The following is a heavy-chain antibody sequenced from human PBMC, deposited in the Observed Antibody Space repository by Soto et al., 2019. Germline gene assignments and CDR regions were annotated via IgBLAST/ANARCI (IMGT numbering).Heavy chain of an antibody. V-gene: IGHV3-30-3*01. CDR1: GFTFSSYA. J-gene: IGHJ1*01. Sequence: QVQLVESGGGVVQPGRSLRLSCAASGFTFSSYAMHWVRQAPGKGLEWVAVISYDGSNKYYADSVKGRFTISRDNSKNTLYLQMNSLRAEDTAVYYCARDEVWGIAVAGATEYFQHWGQGTLVTVSS. D-gene: IGHD6-19*01. CDR3: ARDEVWGIAVAGATEYFQH. CDR2: ISYDGSNK.